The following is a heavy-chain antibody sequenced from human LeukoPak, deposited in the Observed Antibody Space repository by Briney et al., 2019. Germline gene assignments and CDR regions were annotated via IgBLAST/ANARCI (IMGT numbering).Heavy chain of an antibody. CDR2: INPNSGGT. J-gene: IGHJ4*02. Sequence: ASVKVSCKASGYTFTGYYMHWVRQASGQGLEWMGWINPNSGGTNYAQKFQGRVTMTRDTSISTAYMELSRLRSDDTAVYYCARGIVEVVADIDYWGQGTLVTVSS. CDR1: GYTFTGYY. D-gene: IGHD2-15*01. V-gene: IGHV1-2*02. CDR3: ARGIVEVVADIDY.